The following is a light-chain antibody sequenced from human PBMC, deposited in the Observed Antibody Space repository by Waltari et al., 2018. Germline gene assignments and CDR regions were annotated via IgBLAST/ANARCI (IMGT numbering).Light chain of an antibody. V-gene: IGLV3-21*04. CDR2: YDS. CDR3: QVWDDVTDSGV. J-gene: IGLJ3*02. CDR1: NIGSKS. Sequence: YVLTQPPSVSVDPGKTARLTCGGDNIGSKSVSWYQQKPGQAPVLVMFYDSDRPSEIPERFSGSNTGNPATLTSSWVEAGDEADYHCQVWDDVTDSGVFGGGTKLTVL.